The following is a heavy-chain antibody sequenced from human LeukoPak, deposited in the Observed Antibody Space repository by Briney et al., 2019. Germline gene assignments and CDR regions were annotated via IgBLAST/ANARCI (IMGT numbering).Heavy chain of an antibody. V-gene: IGHV4-4*07. CDR3: ASVDYSPPGPEPGSGLYYNMDV. J-gene: IGHJ6*03. CDR1: GVSISSHY. D-gene: IGHD2-15*01. CDR2: LYSSGDT. Sequence: PSETLSLTCSVSGVSISSHYWSWIRQPAGKGLEWIGRLYSSGDTNYNPSLKSRVTISMDKSKNPFSLTLKCVTAADTSVYFCASVDYSPPGPEPGSGLYYNMDVWGKGTPVTVSS.